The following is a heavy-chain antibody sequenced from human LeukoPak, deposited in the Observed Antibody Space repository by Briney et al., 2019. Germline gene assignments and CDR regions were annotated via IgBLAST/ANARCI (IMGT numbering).Heavy chain of an antibody. CDR3: ARDLASGYSSGWYPRGLYYYYYMDV. CDR1: GYTLTELS. J-gene: IGHJ6*03. Sequence: ASVKVSCKVSGYTLTELSMHWVRQAPGKGLEWMGGFDPEDGETIYAQKFQGRVTITRNTSISTAYMELSSLRSEDTAVYYCARDLASGYSSGWYPRGLYYYYYMDVWGKGTTVTVSS. CDR2: FDPEDGET. D-gene: IGHD6-19*01. V-gene: IGHV1-24*01.